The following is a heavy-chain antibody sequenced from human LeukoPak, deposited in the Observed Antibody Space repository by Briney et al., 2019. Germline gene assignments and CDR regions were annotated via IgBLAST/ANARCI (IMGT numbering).Heavy chain of an antibody. CDR1: GGTFSSYA. J-gene: IGHJ3*02. D-gene: IGHD2-2*01. Sequence: ASVKLCCKASGGTFSSYAISWGRQAPGQGLEWMGGFIPIFGTANSAQKFQGRVTITADESTSTAYMELRSLRSEDTAVYYCARDYGGYCSSTSCYPKWDGAFDIWGQGTMVTVSS. CDR3: ARDYGGYCSSTSCYPKWDGAFDI. V-gene: IGHV1-69*01. CDR2: FIPIFGTA.